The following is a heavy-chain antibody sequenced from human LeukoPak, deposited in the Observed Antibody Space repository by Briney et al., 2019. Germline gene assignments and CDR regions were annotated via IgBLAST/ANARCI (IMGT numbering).Heavy chain of an antibody. Sequence: SQTLSLTCTVSGGSISSGGYYWSWIRQHPGKGLEWIGYIYYSGSTYYNPSLKSRVTISVDTSKNQFSLKLSSVTAADTAVYYCARDLPPGGYSGYDSTGVGYFDLWGRGTLVTVSS. CDR1: GGSISSGGYY. V-gene: IGHV4-31*03. J-gene: IGHJ2*01. D-gene: IGHD5-12*01. CDR3: ARDLPPGGYSGYDSTGVGYFDL. CDR2: IYYSGST.